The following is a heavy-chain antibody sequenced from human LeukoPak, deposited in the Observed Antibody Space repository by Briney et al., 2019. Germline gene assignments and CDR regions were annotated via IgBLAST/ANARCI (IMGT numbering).Heavy chain of an antibody. V-gene: IGHV4-39*01. J-gene: IGHJ4*02. CDR2: IYYSGST. CDR3: ARAPYYFDY. CDR1: GGSISSSSYY. Sequence: SETLSLTCTVSGGSISSSSYYWGWIRQPPGKGLGWIGSIYYSGSTYYNPSLKSRVTISVDTSKNQFSLKLSSVTAADTAVYYCARAPYYFDYWGQGTLVTVSS.